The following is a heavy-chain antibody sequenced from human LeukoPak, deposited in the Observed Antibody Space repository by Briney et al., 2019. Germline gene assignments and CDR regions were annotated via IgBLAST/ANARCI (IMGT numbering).Heavy chain of an antibody. V-gene: IGHV3-23*01. CDR2: ISGSGGST. Sequence: GGPLRLSCAASGLTFSSYSMNWVRQAPGKGLEWVSAISGSGGSTYYADSVKGRFTISRDNSKNTLYLQMNSLRAEDTAVYYCAKCVILTGRYMDVWGKGTTVTISS. D-gene: IGHD3-9*01. CDR1: GLTFSSYS. J-gene: IGHJ6*03. CDR3: AKCVILTGRYMDV.